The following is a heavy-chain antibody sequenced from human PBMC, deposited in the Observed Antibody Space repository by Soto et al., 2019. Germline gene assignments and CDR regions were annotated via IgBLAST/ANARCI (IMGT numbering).Heavy chain of an antibody. Sequence: NPSETLSLTCAVSGYSISSGYYWGWIRRPPGKGLEWIGSMYHSGSTDYNPSLKSRITISVDTSKNQFSLKLRSATAADTAVYYCVRDYGGSSFDYWGQGTLVTVSS. V-gene: IGHV4-38-2*02. CDR2: MYHSGST. J-gene: IGHJ4*02. CDR3: VRDYGGSSFDY. CDR1: GYSISSGYY. D-gene: IGHD1-26*01.